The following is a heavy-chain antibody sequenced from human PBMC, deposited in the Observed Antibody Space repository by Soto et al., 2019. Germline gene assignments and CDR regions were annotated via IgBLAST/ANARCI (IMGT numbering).Heavy chain of an antibody. J-gene: IGHJ4*02. CDR2: IYHSGST. V-gene: IGHV4-4*02. Sequence: QVQLQESGPGLVKPSGTLSLTCAVSGGSISSSNWWSWVRQPPGKGLEWIGEIYHSGSTNYNPSLNSRVTISVDKSKNQFSLKLSSVTAADTAVYYCARAPTLRIAVAGMIDYWGQGTLVTVSS. CDR1: GGSISSSNW. CDR3: ARAPTLRIAVAGMIDY. D-gene: IGHD6-19*01.